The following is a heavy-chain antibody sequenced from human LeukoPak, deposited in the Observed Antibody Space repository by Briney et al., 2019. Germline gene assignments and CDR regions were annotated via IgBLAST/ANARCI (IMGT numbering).Heavy chain of an antibody. CDR3: TTGIRGD. CDR1: GLTVTNAC. J-gene: IGHJ4*02. V-gene: IGHV3-15*07. D-gene: IGHD3-10*01. CDR2: IASKTDGGAT. Sequence: GGSLRLSCSAYGLTVTNACMNWVRQAPGEGLDWVGRIASKTDGGATDYAAPVKGRFTISRDDSKNTLNLQMNSLKTEDTAVYYCTTGIRGDWGQGTLVTVSS.